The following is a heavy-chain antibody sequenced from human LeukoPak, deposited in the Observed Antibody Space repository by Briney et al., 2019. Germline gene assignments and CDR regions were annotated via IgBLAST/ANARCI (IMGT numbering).Heavy chain of an antibody. CDR2: INPNSGGT. Sequence: ASVKVSCKASGYTFTGYYMHWVRQAPGQALEWMGWINPNSGGTNYAQKFQGRVTMTRDTSISTAYMELSRLRSDDTAVYYCARDHSGSYYGGDYWGQGTLVTVSS. J-gene: IGHJ4*02. V-gene: IGHV1-2*02. CDR3: ARDHSGSYYGGDY. D-gene: IGHD1-26*01. CDR1: GYTFTGYY.